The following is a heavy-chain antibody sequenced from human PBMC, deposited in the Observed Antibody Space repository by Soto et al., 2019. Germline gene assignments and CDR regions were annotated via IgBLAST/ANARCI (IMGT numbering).Heavy chain of an antibody. CDR2: ISYDGSNK. Sequence: GGSLRLSCAAPGFTFSSYGMHWVRQAPGKGLEWVAVISYDGSNKYYADSVKGRFTISRDNSKNTLYLQMNSLRAEDTAVYYCAKDRDSSSSGQGDYWGQGTLVTVSS. CDR1: GFTFSSYG. V-gene: IGHV3-30*18. J-gene: IGHJ4*02. D-gene: IGHD6-6*01. CDR3: AKDRDSSSSGQGDY.